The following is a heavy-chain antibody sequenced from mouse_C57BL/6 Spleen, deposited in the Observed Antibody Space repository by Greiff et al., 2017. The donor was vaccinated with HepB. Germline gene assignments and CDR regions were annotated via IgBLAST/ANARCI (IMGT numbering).Heavy chain of an antibody. CDR2: IYPGDGDT. CDR3: ARDYGNYGRYFDV. D-gene: IGHD2-1*01. Sequence: QVQLQQSGPELVKPGASVKISCKASGYAFSSSWMNWVKQRPGKGLEWIGRIYPGDGDTNYNGKFKGKATLTADKSSSTAYMQLSSLTSEDSAVYFCARDYGNYGRYFDVWGTGTTVTVSS. CDR1: GYAFSSSW. V-gene: IGHV1-82*01. J-gene: IGHJ1*03.